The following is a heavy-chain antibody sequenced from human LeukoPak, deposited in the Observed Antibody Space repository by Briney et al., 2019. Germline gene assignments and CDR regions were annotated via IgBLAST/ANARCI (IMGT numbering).Heavy chain of an antibody. Sequence: GGSLRLSCAASGFTVSSNYMSWVRQAPGKGLEWGSVIYIVVSTYYADSVKGRFTISRHNSKNTLYLKMHRLSAEDTAVYSCERDGGPAYYDFWSGYYPIDYWGQGTLVTVSS. J-gene: IGHJ4*02. CDR2: IYIVVST. D-gene: IGHD3-3*01. CDR1: GFTVSSNY. V-gene: IGHV3-66*01. CDR3: ERDGGPAYYDFWSGYYPIDY.